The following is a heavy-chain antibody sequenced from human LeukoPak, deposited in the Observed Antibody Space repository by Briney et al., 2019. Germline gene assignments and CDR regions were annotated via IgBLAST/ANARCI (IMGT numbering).Heavy chain of an antibody. CDR3: ARRTDFWSGYYINPKPYYYYYMDV. CDR2: INHSGST. Sequence: PSETLSLTCAVYGGSFSGYYWSWIRQPPGKGLEWIGEINHSGSTNYNPSLKSRVTISVDTSKNQFSLKLSSVTAADTAVYYCARRTDFWSGYYINPKPYYYYYMDVWGKGTTVTVSS. D-gene: IGHD3-3*01. CDR1: GGSFSGYY. J-gene: IGHJ6*03. V-gene: IGHV4-34*01.